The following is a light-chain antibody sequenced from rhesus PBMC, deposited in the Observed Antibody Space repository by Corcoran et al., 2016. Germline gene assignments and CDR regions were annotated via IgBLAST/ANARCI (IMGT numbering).Light chain of an antibody. V-gene: IGLV2-32*01. J-gene: IGLJ1*01. CDR3: CSYSGIDIFYV. Sequence: QTALTQPRSVSGSPGQSVTISCAGTKTDFGYDNFVSWYQHRPGTAPRLIIFDVPKRPSGVSDRFSGSKSANTASLTISGLQAEDEAYDFCCSYSGIDIFYVFGGGTRLTVL. CDR1: KTDFGYDNF. CDR2: DVP.